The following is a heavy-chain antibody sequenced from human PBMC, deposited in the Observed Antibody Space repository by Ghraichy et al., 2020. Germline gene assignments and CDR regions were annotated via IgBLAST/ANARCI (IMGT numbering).Heavy chain of an antibody. CDR1: GFTFSSYA. D-gene: IGHD2-2*02. CDR2: ISGSGGST. J-gene: IGHJ3*02. V-gene: IGHV3-23*01. CDR3: AKGVYCSSTSCYKGAVDI. Sequence: GGSLRLSCAASGFTFSSYAMSWVRQAPGKGLEWVSAISGSGGSTYYADSVKGRFTISGDNSKNTLYLQMNSLRAEDTAVYYCAKGVYCSSTSCYKGAVDIWGQGTMVTVSS.